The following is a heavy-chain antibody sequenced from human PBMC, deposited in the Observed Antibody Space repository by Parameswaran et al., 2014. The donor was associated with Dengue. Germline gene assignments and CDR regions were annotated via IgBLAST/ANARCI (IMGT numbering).Heavy chain of an antibody. CDR3: AGSTFAFASDI. J-gene: IGHJ3*02. Sequence: PGKRLEWVSSISSSSSYIYYADSVKGRFTISRDNAKNSLYLQMNSLRAEDTAVYYCAGSTFAFASDIWGQGTMVTVSS. D-gene: IGHD2-2*01. V-gene: IGHV3-21*01. CDR2: ISSSSSYI.